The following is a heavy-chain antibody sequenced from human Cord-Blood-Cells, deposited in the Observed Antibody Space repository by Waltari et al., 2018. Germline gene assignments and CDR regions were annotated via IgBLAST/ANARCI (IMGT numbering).Heavy chain of an antibody. V-gene: IGHV3-30*18. CDR2: ISYDGSNK. CDR1: GFTFSSYG. CDR3: AKDARGYWYFDL. J-gene: IGHJ2*01. D-gene: IGHD3-10*01. Sequence: QVQLVESGGGVVQPGRSLRLSCAASGFTFSSYGMHWVRQAPGKGLEWVAVISYDGSNKYYADSVKGRFTISRDNSKNTLYLQMNSLRAEDTAVYYCAKDARGYWYFDLWGRGTLVTVSS.